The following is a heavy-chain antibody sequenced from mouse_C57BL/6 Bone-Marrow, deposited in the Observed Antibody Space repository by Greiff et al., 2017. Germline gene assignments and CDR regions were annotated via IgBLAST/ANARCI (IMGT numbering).Heavy chain of an antibody. CDR1: GYTFTSYW. Sequence: QVQLKQSGAELVKPGASVKMSCKASGYTFTSYWITWVKQRPGQGLEWIGDIYPGSGSTNYNEKFKSKATLTVDTSSSTAYMQLSSLTSEDSAVYYCARSRGNYEVYWGQGTTLTVSS. CDR2: IYPGSGST. J-gene: IGHJ2*01. D-gene: IGHD2-1*01. V-gene: IGHV1-55*01. CDR3: ARSRGNYEVY.